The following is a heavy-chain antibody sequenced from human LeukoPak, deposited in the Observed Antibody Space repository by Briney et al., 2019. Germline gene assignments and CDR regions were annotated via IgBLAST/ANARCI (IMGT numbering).Heavy chain of an antibody. Sequence: SVKVSCKASGGTFSSYAISWVRQAPGQGLEWMGRIIPIFGTANYAQKFQGKVTITTDESTSTAYMELSSLRSEDTAVYYCARGGYSSSWYPEGLDYWGQGTLVTVSS. V-gene: IGHV1-69*05. CDR2: IIPIFGTA. CDR1: GGTFSSYA. J-gene: IGHJ4*02. D-gene: IGHD6-13*01. CDR3: ARGGYSSSWYPEGLDY.